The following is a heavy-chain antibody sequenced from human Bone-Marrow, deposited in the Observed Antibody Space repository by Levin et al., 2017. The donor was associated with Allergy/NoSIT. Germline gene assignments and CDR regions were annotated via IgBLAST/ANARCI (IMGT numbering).Heavy chain of an antibody. V-gene: IGHV3-7*01. D-gene: IGHD1-1*01. J-gene: IGHJ3*02. CDR3: ARDTSPDTTTGKDAYDN. CDR1: GFTFSNYW. CDR2: IKHDGGEE. Sequence: GGSLRLSCAASGFTFSNYWMGWVRQAPGKGLECVANIKHDGGEEYYVDSVKGRFTISRDNAKKSLYLQMNSLRVEDTAVYYCARDTSPDTTTGKDAYDNWGQGTMVTASS.